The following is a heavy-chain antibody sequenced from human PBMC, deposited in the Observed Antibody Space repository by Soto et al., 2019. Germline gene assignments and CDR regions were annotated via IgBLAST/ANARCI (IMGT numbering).Heavy chain of an antibody. J-gene: IGHJ4*02. CDR1: GGSFSGYY. CDR3: ARGPRLDPPNYYVDY. Sequence: PSETLSLTCAVYGGSFSGYYWSWIRQHPGKGLEWIGEINHSGSTNYNPSLKSRVTISVDTSKNQFSLKLSSVTAADTAVYYCARGPRLDPPNYYVDYWGQGTLVTVSS. V-gene: IGHV4-34*01. D-gene: IGHD6-6*01. CDR2: INHSGST.